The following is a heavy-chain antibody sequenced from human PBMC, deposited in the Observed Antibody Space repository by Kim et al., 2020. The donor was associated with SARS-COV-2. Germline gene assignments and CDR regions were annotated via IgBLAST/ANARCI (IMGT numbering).Heavy chain of an antibody. CDR3: ARGRNRPRSSNYYYGMDV. CDR1: GGSFSGYY. V-gene: IGHV4-34*01. J-gene: IGHJ6*02. Sequence: SETLSLTCAVYGGSFSGYYWSWIRQPPGKGLEWIGEINNSGSTNYNPSLKSRVTISVDTSKNQFSLKLSSVTAADTAVYYCARGRNRPRSSNYYYGMDVWGQGTTVTVSS. CDR2: INNSGST. D-gene: IGHD1-26*01.